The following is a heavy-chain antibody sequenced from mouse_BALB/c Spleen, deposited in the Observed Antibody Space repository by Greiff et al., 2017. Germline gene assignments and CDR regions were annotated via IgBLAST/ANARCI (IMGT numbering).Heavy chain of an antibody. Sequence: DVQLVESGGGLVKPGGSLKLSCAASGFTFSSYAMSWVRQTPEKRLEWVASISSGGSTYYPDSVKGRFTISRDNARNILYLQMSSLRSEDTAMYYCARGGNWDYWGQGTSVTVSS. CDR3: ARGGNWDY. J-gene: IGHJ4*01. CDR2: ISSGGST. V-gene: IGHV5-6-5*01. CDR1: GFTFSSYA.